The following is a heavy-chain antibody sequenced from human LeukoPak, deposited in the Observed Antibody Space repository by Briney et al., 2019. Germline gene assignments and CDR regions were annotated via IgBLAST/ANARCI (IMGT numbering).Heavy chain of an antibody. CDR1: GFTISDYY. CDR3: ARDRPYGSGSFGMDV. CDR2: IYSGGST. Sequence: AGRSLRLSCAASGFTISDYYMSWVRQAPGKGLEWVSVIYSGGSTYYADSVKGRFTISRDNSKNTLYLQMNGLRAEDTAVYYCARDRPYGSGSFGMDVWGQGTTVTVSS. J-gene: IGHJ6*02. D-gene: IGHD3-10*01. V-gene: IGHV3-66*01.